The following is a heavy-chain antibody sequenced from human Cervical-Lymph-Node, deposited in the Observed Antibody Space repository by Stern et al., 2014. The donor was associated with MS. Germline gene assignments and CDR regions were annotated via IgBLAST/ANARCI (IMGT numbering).Heavy chain of an antibody. CDR1: GFDFSTYS. D-gene: IGHD6-6*01. CDR2: ITSTSKFI. V-gene: IGHV3-21*01. Sequence: EEQLVESGGGLVKPGGSLRLSCAASGFDFSTYSMNWVRQAPGKGLEWVSSITSTSKFIDYAGSVKGRFTISRDNAKNSPFLQMDSLRVEDAAVYYCARVGRGRSSFLFDFWGQGALVTVSS. CDR3: ARVGRGRSSFLFDF. J-gene: IGHJ4*02.